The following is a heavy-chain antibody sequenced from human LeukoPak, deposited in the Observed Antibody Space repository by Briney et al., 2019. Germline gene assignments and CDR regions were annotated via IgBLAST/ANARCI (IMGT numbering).Heavy chain of an antibody. D-gene: IGHD6-13*01. CDR2: ISYGGSNK. V-gene: IGHV3-30*03. CDR3: AYVPGMAGAGQMVLDY. CDR1: GFPFSSYD. J-gene: IGHJ4*02. Sequence: GGSLRLSCTASGFPFSSYDRHWVPQAPGKGLEWVADISYGGSNKYYADSEKGRFTISRDNSKNTLYLQMNSLRAEATAVYYCAYVPGMAGAGQMVLDYWGQGTLVTVSS.